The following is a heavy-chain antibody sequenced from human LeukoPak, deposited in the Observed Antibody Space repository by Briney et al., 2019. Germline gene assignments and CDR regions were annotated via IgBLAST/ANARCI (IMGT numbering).Heavy chain of an antibody. Sequence: SETLSLTCTVSGGSISSYYWSWIRQPPGKGLEWIGYIYFSGSTNYNPSLKSRVTISVDTSKNQFSLKLSSVTAADTAVYYCARASTVRGLDCWGQGTLVTVSS. V-gene: IGHV4-59*01. CDR3: ARASTVRGLDC. CDR2: IYFSGST. D-gene: IGHD4-11*01. CDR1: GGSISSYY. J-gene: IGHJ4*02.